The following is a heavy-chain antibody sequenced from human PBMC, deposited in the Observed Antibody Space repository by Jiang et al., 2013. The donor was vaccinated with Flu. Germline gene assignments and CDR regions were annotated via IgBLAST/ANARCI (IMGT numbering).Heavy chain of an antibody. V-gene: IGHV4-4*07. J-gene: IGHJ2*01. CDR1: GGSMSDYY. CDR2: IYPSGST. D-gene: IGHD3-16*01. Sequence: PGLVKPSETLSLTCTVSGGSMSDYYWSWVRQPAGKGLEWIGRIYPSGSTNYNPSLKSRFTLSVDTSKNQFSLNLSSVTAADTAIYFCARVTGWLRFNWYFDLWGRGTLVTVSS. CDR3: ARVTGWLRFNWYFDL.